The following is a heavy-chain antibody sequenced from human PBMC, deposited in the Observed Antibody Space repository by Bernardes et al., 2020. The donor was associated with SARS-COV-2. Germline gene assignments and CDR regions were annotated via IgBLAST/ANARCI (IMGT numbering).Heavy chain of an antibody. CDR1: GFTFSTCT. CDR3: AGDLARGGGDTSFQH. V-gene: IGHV3-48*01. D-gene: IGHD2-21*02. CDR2: ISGGAGTV. Sequence: GGSLRLSCAASGFTFSTCTMNWVRQAPGKGLEWVSYISGGAGTVYYADSVKGRFTISRDNDMNSLFLQMNRLRAEDTAVYYCAGDLARGGGDTSFQHWGRGTLVTVSS. J-gene: IGHJ1*01.